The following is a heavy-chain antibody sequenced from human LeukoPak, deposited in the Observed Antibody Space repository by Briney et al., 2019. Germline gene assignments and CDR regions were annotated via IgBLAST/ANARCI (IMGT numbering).Heavy chain of an antibody. CDR1: GFTFSSYA. CDR2: ITGGGGST. Sequence: GGSLRLSCAASGFTFSSYAMSWVRQAPGKGLEWVSDITGGGGSTYYADSVKGRFTISRDNSKNTLYLQMNSLRAEDTALYYCARGAFYSSGWYENYWGQGTLVTVSS. D-gene: IGHD6-19*01. CDR3: ARGAFYSSGWYENY. V-gene: IGHV3-23*01. J-gene: IGHJ4*02.